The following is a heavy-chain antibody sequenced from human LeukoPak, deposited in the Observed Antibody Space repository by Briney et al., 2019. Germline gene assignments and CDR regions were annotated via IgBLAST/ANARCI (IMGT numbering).Heavy chain of an antibody. CDR3: TTDATTAGGAFDI. J-gene: IGHJ3*02. CDR2: IKSKTDGGTT. V-gene: IGHV3-15*01. Sequence: GGSLRLSGEASEFTFGNAGRSWVRRAPGKGLEGVGGIKSKTDGGTTDYAAPVKGRFTISRDDPKNTLYLQMNSLKTEDTAVYYCTTDATTAGGAFDIWGQGTMVTVSS. CDR1: EFTFGNAG. D-gene: IGHD2/OR15-2a*01.